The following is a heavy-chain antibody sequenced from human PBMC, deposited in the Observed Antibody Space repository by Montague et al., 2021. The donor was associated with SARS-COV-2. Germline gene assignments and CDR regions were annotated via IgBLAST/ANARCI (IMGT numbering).Heavy chain of an antibody. V-gene: IGHV4-39*07. CDR3: ARDGEPYYGGFQKSKWYSDY. J-gene: IGHJ4*02. Sequence: SETLSLTCTVSGASISSSTYYWGWIRQPPGKGLQWIGSSYYSGSTYYNPSLKSRATISVDTSKNQISLRMSSVTAADTAVYYCARDGEPYYGGFQKSKWYSDYWGQGTLVTVST. CDR1: GASISSSTYY. D-gene: IGHD4-23*01. CDR2: SYYSGST.